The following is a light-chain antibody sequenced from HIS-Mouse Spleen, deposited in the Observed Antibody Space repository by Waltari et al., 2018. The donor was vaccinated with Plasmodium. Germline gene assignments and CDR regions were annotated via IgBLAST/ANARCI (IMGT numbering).Light chain of an antibody. Sequence: EIVMTQSPATLSVSPGDRATLSCRASQSVSSNLARYQQKPGYAPRLLIYGASTRATGIPARFSGSGSGTDFTLTISCLQSEDFATYYCQQYYSYLLTFGGGTKVEIK. J-gene: IGKJ4*01. CDR1: QSVSSN. CDR2: GAS. V-gene: IGKV3-15*01. CDR3: QQYYSYLLT.